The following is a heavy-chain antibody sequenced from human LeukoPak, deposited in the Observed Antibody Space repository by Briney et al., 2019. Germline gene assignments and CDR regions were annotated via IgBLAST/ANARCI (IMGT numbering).Heavy chain of an antibody. CDR1: GGSISSGSYY. V-gene: IGHV4-61*02. CDR3: ARQGYSSDWRPFDY. CDR2: IYTSGST. Sequence: PSDTLSLTCTVSGGSISSGSYYWSWIRQPAGKGLEWIGRIYTSGSTNYNPSLKSRVTISVDTSKNQFSLKLSSVTAADTAVYYCARQGYSSDWRPFDYWGQGTLVTVSS. D-gene: IGHD6-19*01. J-gene: IGHJ4*02.